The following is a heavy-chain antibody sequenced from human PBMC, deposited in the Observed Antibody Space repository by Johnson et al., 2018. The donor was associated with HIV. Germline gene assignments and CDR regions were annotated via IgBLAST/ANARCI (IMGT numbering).Heavy chain of an antibody. CDR3: ARGVGGAGDDAFDI. J-gene: IGHJ3*02. CDR1: GFTFDDYG. V-gene: IGHV3-20*04. D-gene: IGHD6-19*01. CDR2: INWNGGST. Sequence: EVQLVESGGGVVRPGGSLRLSCAASGFTFDDYGMSWVRQAPGKGLEWVSGINWNGGSTGYADSVKGRFIISRDNSKNTLYLQMNSLRAEDTALYYCARGVGGAGDDAFDIWGQGTMVTVSS.